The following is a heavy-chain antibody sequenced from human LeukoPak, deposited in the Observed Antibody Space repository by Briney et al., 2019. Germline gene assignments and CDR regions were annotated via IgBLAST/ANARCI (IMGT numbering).Heavy chain of an antibody. V-gene: IGHV4-59*08. J-gene: IGHJ4*02. Sequence: PSETLSLTCTVSGGSISSYYWTWLRQPPGKGREWVGYIYYSGSTNYNPSLKSRVPMSVDTSKNQFSLRLSSVTAADTAVYYCARTGSYDSNGLDSWGQGTLVTVSS. CDR3: ARTGSYDSNGLDS. D-gene: IGHD3-22*01. CDR1: GGSISSYY. CDR2: IYYSGST.